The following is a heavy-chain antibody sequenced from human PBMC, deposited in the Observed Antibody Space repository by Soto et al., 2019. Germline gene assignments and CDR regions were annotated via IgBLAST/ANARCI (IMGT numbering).Heavy chain of an antibody. CDR3: AREYYYDSSGFDY. D-gene: IGHD3-22*01. J-gene: IGHJ4*02. CDR2: IYYSGST. CDR1: GVSISSGGYY. V-gene: IGHV4-31*03. Sequence: PSETLSLTCTVSGVSISSGGYYWTWIRQHPQKGLEWIGHIYYSGSTYYNPSLKSRVTVSVDTSKNQFSLKLSSVTAADTAVYYCAREYYYDSSGFDYWGQGTLVTVPQ.